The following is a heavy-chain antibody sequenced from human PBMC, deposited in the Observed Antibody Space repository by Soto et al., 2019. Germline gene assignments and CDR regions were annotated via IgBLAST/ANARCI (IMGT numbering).Heavy chain of an antibody. J-gene: IGHJ4*01. Sequence: EVQLLESGEGLVQPGGSLRLSCAASGFIFSSSAMTWVRQAPGKGLEWVSGLSAGGPATYYADSVKGRFTISRDNSKNTLYLQVNSLRVEDTALYYCATAVGGSSYAYLPADWGHGTLVTVSS. D-gene: IGHD5-18*01. CDR1: GFIFSSSA. CDR2: LSAGGPAT. V-gene: IGHV3-23*01. CDR3: ATAVGGSSYAYLPAD.